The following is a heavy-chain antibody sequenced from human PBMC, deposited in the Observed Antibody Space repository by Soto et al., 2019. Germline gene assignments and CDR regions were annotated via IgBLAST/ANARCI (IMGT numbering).Heavy chain of an antibody. J-gene: IGHJ4*02. CDR3: VRVDKQLGTTFFAH. V-gene: IGHV3-72*01. Sequence: GGCLGLCCAACGVSVRSKEMAWVRQAPGKGLEWVGRARNKANSYTTEYAASVKGRCTISRDDSKNSAYLQMNSLNTEDTAVYYCVRVDKQLGTTFFAHWGQGILVTVSS. D-gene: IGHD1-1*01. CDR2: ARNKANSYTT. CDR1: GVSVRSKE.